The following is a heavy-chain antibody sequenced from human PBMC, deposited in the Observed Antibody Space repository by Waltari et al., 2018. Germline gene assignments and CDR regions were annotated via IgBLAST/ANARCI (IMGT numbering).Heavy chain of an antibody. CDR1: GGTFSSYA. Sequence: QVQLVQSGAEVKKPGSSVKVSCKASGGTFSSYAISWVRQAPGQGLEWMGRIIPIFGTANSAQKFQGRVTITADESTSTAYMELSSLRSEDTAVYYCARSKKSDYEYYYYYGMDVWGQGTTVTVSS. V-gene: IGHV1-69*15. CDR2: IIPIFGTA. J-gene: IGHJ6*02. D-gene: IGHD4-17*01. CDR3: ARSKKSDYEYYYYYGMDV.